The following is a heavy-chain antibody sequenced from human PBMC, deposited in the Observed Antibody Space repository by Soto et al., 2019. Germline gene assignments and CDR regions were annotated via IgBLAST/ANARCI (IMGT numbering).Heavy chain of an antibody. J-gene: IGHJ6*02. Sequence: PGGSLRLSCAASGFTFSSYGMHWVRQAPGKGLEWVAVISYDGSNKYYADSVKGRFTISRDNSKNTLYLQMNSLRAEDTAVYYCAKDLNYDVYYYYYGMDVWGQGTTVTVSS. CDR1: GFTFSSYG. V-gene: IGHV3-30*18. D-gene: IGHD4-4*01. CDR3: AKDLNYDVYYYYYGMDV. CDR2: ISYDGSNK.